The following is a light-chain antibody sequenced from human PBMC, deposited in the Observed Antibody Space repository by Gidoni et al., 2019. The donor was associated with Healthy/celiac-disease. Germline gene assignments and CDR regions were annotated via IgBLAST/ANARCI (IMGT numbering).Light chain of an antibody. V-gene: IGKV1-33*01. CDR1: QDISHY. CDR3: QQYDNLPTLT. Sequence: DIQMTQSPSSLSASVGDRVTITCQASQDISHYLNWYQQKPGKAPKLLIYDASNLETGVPSRFSGSGSGTDFTFTISSLQPEDIATYYCQQYDNLPTLTFGQGTKVEIK. CDR2: DAS. J-gene: IGKJ1*01.